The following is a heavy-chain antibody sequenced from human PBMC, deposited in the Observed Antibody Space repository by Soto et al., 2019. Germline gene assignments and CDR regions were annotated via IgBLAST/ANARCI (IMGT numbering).Heavy chain of an antibody. D-gene: IGHD6-19*01. J-gene: IGHJ6*03. CDR3: ARGPAVAGRYYYYMDV. CDR1: GGSFSGYY. Sequence: QVQLQQWGAGLLKPSETLSLTCAVYGGSFSGYYWSWIRQPPGKGLEWIGEINHSGRTNYNTSLKSRVTISVDTSKNQFSLKLSSVTAADTAVYYCARGPAVAGRYYYYMDVWGKGTTVTVSS. V-gene: IGHV4-34*01. CDR2: INHSGRT.